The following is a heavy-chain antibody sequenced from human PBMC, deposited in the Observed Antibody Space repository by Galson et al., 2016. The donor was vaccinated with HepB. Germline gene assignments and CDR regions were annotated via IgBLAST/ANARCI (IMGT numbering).Heavy chain of an antibody. D-gene: IGHD3/OR15-3a*01. CDR3: ARDMSFYCLDF. J-gene: IGHJ4*02. V-gene: IGHV4-4*01. Sequence: RQPPGKGLEWIGEIYHSGGTNYNPSLKSRVTISMDKSKNQFSLQLNSLRAEDTAVYFCARDMSFYCLDFRGQGTPVTVSS. CDR2: IYHSGGT.